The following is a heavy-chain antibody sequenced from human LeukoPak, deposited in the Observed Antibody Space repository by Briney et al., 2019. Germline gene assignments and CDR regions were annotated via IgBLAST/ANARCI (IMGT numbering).Heavy chain of an antibody. D-gene: IGHD3-9*01. Sequence: GGSLRLSCAASGFTFSSYSMNWVRQAPGKGLEWVSSISSSSYIYYADSVKGRFTISRDNAKNSLYLQMNSLRAEDTAVYYCAREVSDCDILTGYYNNWFDPWGQGTLVTVSS. V-gene: IGHV3-21*01. CDR1: GFTFSSYS. J-gene: IGHJ5*02. CDR3: AREVSDCDILTGYYNNWFDP. CDR2: ISSSSYI.